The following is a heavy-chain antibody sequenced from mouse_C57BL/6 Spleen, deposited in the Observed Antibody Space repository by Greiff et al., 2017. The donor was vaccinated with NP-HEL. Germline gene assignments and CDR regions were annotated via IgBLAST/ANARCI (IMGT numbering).Heavy chain of an antibody. D-gene: IGHD2-3*01. J-gene: IGHJ2*01. Sequence: QVQLKQSGAELVKPGASVKLSCKASGYTFTSYWMQWVKQRPGQGLEWIGEIDPSDSYTNYNQKFKGKATLTVDTSSSTAYMQLSSLTSEDSAVYYCARRGKNGYFPFDYWGQGTTLTVSS. CDR3: ARRGKNGYFPFDY. CDR2: IDPSDSYT. CDR1: GYTFTSYW. V-gene: IGHV1-50*01.